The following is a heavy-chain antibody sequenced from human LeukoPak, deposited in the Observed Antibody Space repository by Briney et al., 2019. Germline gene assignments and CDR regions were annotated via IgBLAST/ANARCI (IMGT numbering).Heavy chain of an antibody. D-gene: IGHD6-19*01. J-gene: IGHJ4*02. CDR1: GFTFKLYA. V-gene: IGHV3-23*01. CDR2: ISYSGGST. Sequence: GGSLRLSCAASGFTFKLYAMNWVRQAPGKGLEWVSAISYSGGSTYYADSVKGRFTISRDNSKNTLYLQMNSLRAEDTAVYYCAKDKGAVAGTGRTDYCGQGTLVTVSS. CDR3: AKDKGAVAGTGRTDY.